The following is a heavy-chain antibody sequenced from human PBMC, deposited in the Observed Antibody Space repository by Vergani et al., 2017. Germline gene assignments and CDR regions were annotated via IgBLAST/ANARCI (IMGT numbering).Heavy chain of an antibody. Sequence: QVQLVQSGAEVKKPGSSVKVSCKASGGTFSSYAISWVRQAPGQGLEWMGRIIPIFGTANYAQKFQGRVTITADESTSTAYMELSSLRYEDTAVYYCAREGYYDSSGYYVDDAFDIWGQGTMVTVSS. CDR2: IIPIFGTA. CDR1: GGTFSSYA. V-gene: IGHV1-69*18. D-gene: IGHD3-22*01. CDR3: AREGYYDSSGYYVDDAFDI. J-gene: IGHJ3*02.